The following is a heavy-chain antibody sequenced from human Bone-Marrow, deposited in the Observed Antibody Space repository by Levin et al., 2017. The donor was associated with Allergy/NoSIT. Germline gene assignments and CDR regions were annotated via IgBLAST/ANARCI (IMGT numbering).Heavy chain of an antibody. CDR1: GASISSSY. J-gene: IGHJ5*02. D-gene: IGHD2-21*02. CDR2: IYYTGSA. V-gene: IGHV4-59*08. Sequence: SETLSLTCTVSGASISSSYWTWIRQSPGKGLESIGYIYYTGSANYNPSLTHYNPSLGSRVTISVATSKNQFSLKLKSVTAADPAVYYCAGLRTFDYSFWSGGACWGDWFDPWGQGTLVTVSS. CDR3: AGLRTFDYSFWSGGACWGDWFDP.